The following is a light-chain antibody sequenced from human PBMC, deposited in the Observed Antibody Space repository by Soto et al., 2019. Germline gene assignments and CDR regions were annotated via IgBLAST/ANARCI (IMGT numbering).Light chain of an antibody. Sequence: DIQLTQSPSFLSASVGDRVTITCRASQDISNHYAWYQQKPGKAPSLLIYHASTLQSEVPSRLSGSQSGTEFTRTISSLLPEEVATYYGQQLYSYPFTFGPGTKVDVK. J-gene: IGKJ3*01. CDR1: QDISNH. V-gene: IGKV1-9*01. CDR3: QQLYSYPFT. CDR2: HAS.